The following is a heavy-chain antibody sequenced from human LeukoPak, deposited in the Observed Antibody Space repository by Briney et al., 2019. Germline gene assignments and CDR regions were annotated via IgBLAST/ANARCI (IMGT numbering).Heavy chain of an antibody. V-gene: IGHV3-53*01. J-gene: IGHJ6*04. D-gene: IGHD3-10*01. CDR2: IYSGGST. CDR1: GFTFSSFW. CDR3: ARERAYYGSGTSYGMDV. Sequence: GGSLRLSCAVSGFTFSSFWMSWVRQAPGKGLEWVSVIYSGGSTYYADSVKGRFTISRDNSKNTLYLQMNSLRAEDTAVYYCARERAYYGSGTSYGMDVWGKGTTVTVSS.